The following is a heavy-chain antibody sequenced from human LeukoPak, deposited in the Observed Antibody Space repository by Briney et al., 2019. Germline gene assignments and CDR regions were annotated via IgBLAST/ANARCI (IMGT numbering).Heavy chain of an antibody. Sequence: GASVKVSCKASGYTFTSYDINWVRQATGQGLEWMGWMNPNSGNTGYAQKFQGRVTITRNTSISTAYMELSSLRSEDTAVYYCARDTSGDSSGYFDAFDIWGQGTMVTVSS. J-gene: IGHJ3*02. V-gene: IGHV1-8*03. CDR2: MNPNSGNT. CDR1: GYTFTSYD. CDR3: ARDTSGDSSGYFDAFDI. D-gene: IGHD3-22*01.